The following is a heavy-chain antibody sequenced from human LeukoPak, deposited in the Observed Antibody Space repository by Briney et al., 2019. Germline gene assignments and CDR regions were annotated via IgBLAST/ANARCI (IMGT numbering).Heavy chain of an antibody. J-gene: IGHJ4*02. CDR1: GGTFSSYT. CDR2: IIPILGIA. CDR3: QLNIVVVPAAIRAVGATPAY. V-gene: IGHV1-69*02. D-gene: IGHD2-2*02. Sequence: RASVKVSCKASGGTFSSYTISWVRQAPGQGLEWMGRIIPILGIANYAQKFQGRVTITADKSTSTAYMELSSLRSEDTAVYYCQLNIVVVPAAIRAVGATPAYWGQGTLVTVSS.